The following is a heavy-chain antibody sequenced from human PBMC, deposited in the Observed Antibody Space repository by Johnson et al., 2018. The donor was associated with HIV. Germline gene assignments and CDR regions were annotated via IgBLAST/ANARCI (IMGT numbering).Heavy chain of an antibody. J-gene: IGHJ3*02. D-gene: IGHD3-3*01. Sequence: QVQLVESGGGLVQPGGSLRLSCAASGFTFSDYYMSWIRQAPGKGLEWVSYISSSGSTIYYADSVKGRFTISRDNAKNSLYLKMNSLRAEDTAVYYCARDSYNFWSGYPDAFDIWGQGTMVTVSS. CDR1: GFTFSDYY. V-gene: IGHV3-11*04. CDR2: ISSSGSTI. CDR3: ARDSYNFWSGYPDAFDI.